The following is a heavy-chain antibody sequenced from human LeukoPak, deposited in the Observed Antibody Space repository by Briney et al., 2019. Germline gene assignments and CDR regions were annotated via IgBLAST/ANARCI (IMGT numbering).Heavy chain of an antibody. D-gene: IGHD7-27*01. Sequence: GGSLRLSCSASGITFTGHSMNWVRQAPGKGLEWVSAICSSSTSIYYADSVKGRFTVSRDNAKNSLYLQMNSLRAEDTAVYYCARESGEAFDIWGQGTMVTVSS. CDR2: ICSSSTSI. J-gene: IGHJ3*02. CDR1: GITFTGHS. V-gene: IGHV3-21*01. CDR3: ARESGEAFDI.